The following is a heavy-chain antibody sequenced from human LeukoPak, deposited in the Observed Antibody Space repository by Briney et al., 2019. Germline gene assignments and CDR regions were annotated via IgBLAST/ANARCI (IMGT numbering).Heavy chain of an antibody. V-gene: IGHV4-39*07. Sequence: PSETLSLTCTVSGGSISSSSYYWGWIRQPPGKGLEWIGSIYYSGSTYYNPSLKSRVTISVDTSKNQFSLKLSSVTAADTAVYYCAREPRQYCSSTSCYNWFDPWGQGTLVTVSS. CDR1: GGSISSSSYY. D-gene: IGHD2-2*01. CDR3: AREPRQYCSSTSCYNWFDP. CDR2: IYYSGST. J-gene: IGHJ5*02.